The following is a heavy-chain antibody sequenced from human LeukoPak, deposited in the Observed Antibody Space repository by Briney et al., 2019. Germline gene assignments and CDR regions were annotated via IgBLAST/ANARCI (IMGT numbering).Heavy chain of an antibody. CDR2: IRYDGSNK. CDR3: AKVEPLWPYGDY. D-gene: IGHD2-21*01. CDR1: GFTFSSYG. V-gene: IGHV3-30*02. J-gene: IGHJ4*02. Sequence: PGGSLRLSCAASGFTFSSYGMHWVRQAPGKGLEWVAFIRYDGSNKYYADSVKGRFTISRDNSKNTLYLQMNSLRAEDTAVYYCAKVEPLWPYGDYWGQGTLVTVSS.